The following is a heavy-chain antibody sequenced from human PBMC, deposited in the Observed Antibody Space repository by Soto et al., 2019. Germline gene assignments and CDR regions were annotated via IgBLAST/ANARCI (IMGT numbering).Heavy chain of an antibody. CDR3: ARVCGGDCHYGMDV. D-gene: IGHD2-21*02. V-gene: IGHV4-31*03. CDR1: GGSISSGGYY. Sequence: SETLSLTCTVSGGSISSGGYYWSWIRQHPGKGLEWIGYIYYSGSTYYNPSLKSRVTISVDTSKNQFSLKLSSVTAADTAVYYCARVCGGDCHYGMDVWGQGTTVTVSS. J-gene: IGHJ6*02. CDR2: IYYSGST.